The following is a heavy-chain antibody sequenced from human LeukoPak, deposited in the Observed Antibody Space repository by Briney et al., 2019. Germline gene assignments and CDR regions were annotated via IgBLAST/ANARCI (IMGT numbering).Heavy chain of an antibody. Sequence: GSLRLSCAASGFTFSSYSMNWVRQAPGKGLEWVSYISSSSSTIYYADSVKGRFTISRDNAKNSLYLQMNSLRAEDTAVYYCARAVDTAMDPSTPYDAFDIWGQGTMVTGSS. CDR1: GFTFSSYS. CDR2: ISSSSSTI. D-gene: IGHD5-18*01. V-gene: IGHV3-48*01. CDR3: ARAVDTAMDPSTPYDAFDI. J-gene: IGHJ3*02.